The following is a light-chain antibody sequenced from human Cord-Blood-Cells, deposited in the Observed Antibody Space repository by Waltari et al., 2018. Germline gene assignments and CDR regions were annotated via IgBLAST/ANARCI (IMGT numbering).Light chain of an antibody. Sequence: QSALTQPASVSGSPGQSITISCTGTSSDVGGYNYVPWYQQHPAKAPKLMIYDVSKRPSGVSNRFSGSKSGNTASLTISGLQAEDEADYYCSSYTSSSTWVFGGGTKLTVL. CDR2: DVS. CDR1: SSDVGGYNY. CDR3: SSYTSSSTWV. V-gene: IGLV2-14*01. J-gene: IGLJ3*02.